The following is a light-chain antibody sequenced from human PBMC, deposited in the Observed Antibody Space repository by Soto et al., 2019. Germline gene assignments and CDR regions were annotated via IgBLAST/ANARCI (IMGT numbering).Light chain of an antibody. CDR3: QQYGSSPWT. Sequence: EVVMRQSPATLSVSPGEGATFSCRASQGIGDTLAWYQHKPGQTPRLLIYGASSRATGIPDRFSGSGSGTDFTLTISRLEPEDFAVYYCQQYGSSPWTFGQGTKVDIK. J-gene: IGKJ1*01. V-gene: IGKV3-20*01. CDR2: GAS. CDR1: QGIGDT.